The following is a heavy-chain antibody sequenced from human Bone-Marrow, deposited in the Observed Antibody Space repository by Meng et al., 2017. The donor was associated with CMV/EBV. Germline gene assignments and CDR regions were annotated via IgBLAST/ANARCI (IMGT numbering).Heavy chain of an antibody. D-gene: IGHD6-13*01. CDR3: VRESWQYDN. Sequence: SCKADGYTLTDNHIRWVRQAPGQGLERIGRNIAVDGDAAYAQTFQGRVTLTRDTSSSTAYMELATLRPDDTAVYYCVRESWQYDNWGQGTLVTVSS. V-gene: IGHV1-2*02. CDR1: GYTLTDNH. J-gene: IGHJ4*02. CDR2: NIAVDGDA.